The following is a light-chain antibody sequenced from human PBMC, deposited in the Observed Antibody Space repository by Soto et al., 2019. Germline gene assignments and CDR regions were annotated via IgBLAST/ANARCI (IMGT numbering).Light chain of an antibody. CDR1: QSVSSNY. J-gene: IGKJ5*01. Sequence: EIVMTQSPATLSLSPGERSTLSCSTSQSVSSNYLAWYQQKPGQAPRLLIYGASSRATGIPDRFSGSGSGTDFTLTISRLEPEDFAVYYCQQYGSSPMTFGQGTRLEIK. V-gene: IGKV3-20*01. CDR2: GAS. CDR3: QQYGSSPMT.